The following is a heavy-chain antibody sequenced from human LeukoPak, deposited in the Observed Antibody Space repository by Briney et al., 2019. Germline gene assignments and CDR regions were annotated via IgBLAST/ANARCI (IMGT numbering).Heavy chain of an antibody. CDR2: INADNGNT. CDR1: GYTFTSYA. D-gene: IGHD6-19*01. Sequence: ASVKVSCKASGYTFTSYAIHWVRQAPGQRLEWMAWINADNGNTKYSQNFQGRVTVTRDTSASTVHMELSSLRSDDTAVYYCARDRKWLVRWYFDYWGQETLVTVSS. J-gene: IGHJ4*02. CDR3: ARDRKWLVRWYFDY. V-gene: IGHV1-3*01.